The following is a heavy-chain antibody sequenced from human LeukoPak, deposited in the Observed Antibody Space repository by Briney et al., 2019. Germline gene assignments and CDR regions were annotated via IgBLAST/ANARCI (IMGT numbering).Heavy chain of an antibody. CDR1: GGSISSTSYY. J-gene: IGHJ5*02. V-gene: IGHV4-39*02. CDR3: ARSGVDSSSWYGGLYNWFDP. D-gene: IGHD6-13*01. CDR2: IYYSGNT. Sequence: SETLSLTCTVSGGSISSTSYYWGWIRQPPGKGLEWIGIIYYSGNTYYNPSLKSRVTISVDTSKNRFSLKLSSVTASDTAVYYCARSGVDSSSWYGGLYNWFDPWGQGTLVTVSS.